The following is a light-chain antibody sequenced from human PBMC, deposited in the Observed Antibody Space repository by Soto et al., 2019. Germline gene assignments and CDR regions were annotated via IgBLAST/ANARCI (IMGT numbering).Light chain of an antibody. V-gene: IGKV1-5*03. CDR3: LQYNHYPLT. Sequence: DLQMTQSPSTLSASVGDRVTLTCRASQSINSWLAWYQQRPGKGPKLLIHKASILEGGVPSRFSGSASGTEFTLTISSLQPDDFATYCCLQYNHYPLTFGGGTKVEIK. J-gene: IGKJ4*01. CDR2: KAS. CDR1: QSINSW.